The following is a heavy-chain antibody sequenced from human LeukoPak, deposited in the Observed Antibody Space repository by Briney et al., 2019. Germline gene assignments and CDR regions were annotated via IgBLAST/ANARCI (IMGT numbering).Heavy chain of an antibody. Sequence: GGSLRLSCAASGFTFSSYSMSWVRQGPGKGLEWVSSMSGSDVSTYYAESVKGRFTISRDNAKNSLYLQMNSLRAEDTAIYYCARDSDCSDGSCSLGDLDYWGQGTLVTVSS. CDR2: MSGSDVST. V-gene: IGHV3-21*04. D-gene: IGHD2-15*01. CDR1: GFTFSSYS. CDR3: ARDSDCSDGSCSLGDLDY. J-gene: IGHJ4*02.